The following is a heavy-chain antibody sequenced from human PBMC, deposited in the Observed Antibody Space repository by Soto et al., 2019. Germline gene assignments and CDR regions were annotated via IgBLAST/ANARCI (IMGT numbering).Heavy chain of an antibody. J-gene: IGHJ4*02. D-gene: IGHD3-16*01. Sequence: EVQLLESGGALVQPGGSLRLSCAASGFTFSSYDMSWVRQAPGKGLEWLSGISGSGGSTYYADSVKGRFTISRDNSKNTLYLQRNSLRAEDTAVYYCAKGWGDYWGQGTLVTVSS. CDR2: ISGSGGST. CDR1: GFTFSSYD. V-gene: IGHV3-23*01. CDR3: AKGWGDY.